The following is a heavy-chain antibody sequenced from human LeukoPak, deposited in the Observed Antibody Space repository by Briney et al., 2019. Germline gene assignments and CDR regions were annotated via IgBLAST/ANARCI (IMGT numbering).Heavy chain of an antibody. CDR2: VYYSGRT. CDR1: GGSINSDY. Sequence: PSETLSLTCNVSGGSINSDYWTWIRQPPGKGLEWIGYVYYSGRTKYNPSLKSRVTISVDTSKNQFSLKLNFVTAADTAVYYCAREISSESYTESFDYWGQGILVTVSS. V-gene: IGHV4-59*01. J-gene: IGHJ4*02. D-gene: IGHD3-10*01. CDR3: AREISSESYTESFDY.